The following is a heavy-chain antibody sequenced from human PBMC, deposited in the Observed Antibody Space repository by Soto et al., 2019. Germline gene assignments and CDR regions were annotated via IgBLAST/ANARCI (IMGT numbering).Heavy chain of an antibody. Sequence: GGSLRLSCAASGFTFSSYAMSWARQAPGKGLEWVSAISGSGGSTYYADSVKGRFTISRDNSKNTLYLQMNSLRAEDTAVYYCAKDRSRRITMIVVVIFGYWGQGTLVTVSS. J-gene: IGHJ4*02. D-gene: IGHD3-22*01. CDR1: GFTFSSYA. V-gene: IGHV3-23*01. CDR3: AKDRSRRITMIVVVIFGY. CDR2: ISGSGGST.